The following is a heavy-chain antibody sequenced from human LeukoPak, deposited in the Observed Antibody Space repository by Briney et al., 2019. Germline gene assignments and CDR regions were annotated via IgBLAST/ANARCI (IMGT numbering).Heavy chain of an antibody. J-gene: IGHJ4*02. D-gene: IGHD3-3*02. Sequence: PGGSLRLSCAASGFTVSSTYMSWVRQVPGQGLEWVSLIYSSGSTFYADSVQGRFTVSRDNSKNTLYLQMNSLRAEDTAMYYCARDSSSFPNYFDFWGQGTLVTVSS. CDR1: GFTVSSTY. CDR3: ARDSSSFPNYFDF. V-gene: IGHV3-53*01. CDR2: IYSSGST.